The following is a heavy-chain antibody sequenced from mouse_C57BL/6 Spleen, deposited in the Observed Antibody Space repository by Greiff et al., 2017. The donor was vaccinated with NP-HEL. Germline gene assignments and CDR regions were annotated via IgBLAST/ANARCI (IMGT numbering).Heavy chain of an antibody. CDR1: GYAFSSSW. J-gene: IGHJ2*01. CDR2: IYPGDGDT. Sequence: VQLQQSGPELVKPGASVKISCKASGYAFSSSWMNWVKQRPGKGLEWIGRIYPGDGDTNYNGKFKGKATLTADKSSSTAYMQLSSLTSEDSAVYFCARQTGTLDFDYRGQGTTLTVSS. V-gene: IGHV1-82*01. D-gene: IGHD4-1*01. CDR3: ARQTGTLDFDY.